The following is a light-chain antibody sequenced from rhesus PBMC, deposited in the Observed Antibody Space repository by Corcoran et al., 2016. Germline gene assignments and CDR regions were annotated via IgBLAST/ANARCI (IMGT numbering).Light chain of an antibody. CDR1: QSLMDREDGNTY. J-gene: IGKJ2*01. Sequence: DIVMTQTPLSLSVTPGEPAPIPCWSSQSLMDREDGNTYLDWHLHKPGTSPQLLIYEVSNRASGVPAMFSGSGSDTDFTLQISRVEAEDVGVYSCVRALEFPYSFGQGAKVEI. CDR3: VRALEFPYS. CDR2: EVS. V-gene: IGKV2-104*02.